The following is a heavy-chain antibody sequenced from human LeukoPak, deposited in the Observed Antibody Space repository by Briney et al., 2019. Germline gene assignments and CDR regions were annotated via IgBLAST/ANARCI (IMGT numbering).Heavy chain of an antibody. CDR1: GFTFSSYW. D-gene: IGHD6-25*01. V-gene: IGHV3-74*03. J-gene: IGHJ5*01. CDR3: ARADYSSGFDS. Sequence: GGSLRLSCAASGFTFSSYWMHWVRQAPGKGLVWVSRINSDGYSITYADSVKGRFTIFRDNAKNTLFLQMNSLIAEDTAVYFCARADYSSGFDSWGQGTLVTVSS. CDR2: INSDGYSI.